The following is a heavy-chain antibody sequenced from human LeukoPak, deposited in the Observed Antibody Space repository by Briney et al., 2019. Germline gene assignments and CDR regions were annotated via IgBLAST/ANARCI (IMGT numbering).Heavy chain of an antibody. V-gene: IGHV3-33*01. CDR2: IWYDGSNK. Sequence: GGSLRLSCAASGFTFSSYGMHWVRQAPGRGLEWVAVIWYDGSNKYYADSVKGRFTISRDNSKNTLYLQMNSLRAEDTAVYYCARGNYYDSGGLDYWGQGTLVTVSS. D-gene: IGHD3-22*01. CDR1: GFTFSSYG. CDR3: ARGNYYDSGGLDY. J-gene: IGHJ4*02.